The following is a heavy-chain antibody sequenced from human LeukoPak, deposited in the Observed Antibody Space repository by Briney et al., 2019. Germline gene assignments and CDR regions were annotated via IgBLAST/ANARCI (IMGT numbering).Heavy chain of an antibody. J-gene: IGHJ6*03. CDR1: GGTFSSYA. D-gene: IGHD4-17*01. CDR2: INPIFGTA. CDR3: AREMGPLRTYYYYYMDV. Sequence: SVKVSCKASGGTFSSYAISWVRQAPGQGLEWMGGINPIFGTANYAQKFQGRVTITGDESTSTAYMELSSLRSEDTAVYYCAREMGPLRTYYYYYMDVWGKGTTVTVSS. V-gene: IGHV1-69*13.